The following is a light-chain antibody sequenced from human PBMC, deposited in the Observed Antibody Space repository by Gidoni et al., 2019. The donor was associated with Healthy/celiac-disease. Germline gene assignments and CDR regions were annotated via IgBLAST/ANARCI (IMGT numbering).Light chain of an antibody. J-gene: IGKJ2*02. CDR2: DAS. Sequence: DIQMTQSPSTLSASVGDRVTITCRSSQSSSSWLAWYQQKPGKAPKLLSYDASSLESGVPSRFSGSGSGTEFTLTISSLQPDDFATYYCQQYNSYSGTFGQGTKLEIK. V-gene: IGKV1-5*01. CDR1: QSSSSW. CDR3: QQYNSYSGT.